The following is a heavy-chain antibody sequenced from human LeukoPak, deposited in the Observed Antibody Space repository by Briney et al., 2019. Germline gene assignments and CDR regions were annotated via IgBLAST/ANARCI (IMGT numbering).Heavy chain of an antibody. V-gene: IGHV3-66*01. J-gene: IGHJ4*02. D-gene: IGHD3-22*01. CDR1: GFTVSSNY. CDR2: IYSGGST. Sequence: GGSLRLSCAASGFTVSSNYMSWVRQAPGKGLEWVSVIYSGGSTYYADSVKGRFTISRDNSKNTLYLQMNSLRAEDTAVYYCAKEGYYYDSSGYYYLLDYWGQGTLVTVSS. CDR3: AKEGYYYDSSGYYYLLDY.